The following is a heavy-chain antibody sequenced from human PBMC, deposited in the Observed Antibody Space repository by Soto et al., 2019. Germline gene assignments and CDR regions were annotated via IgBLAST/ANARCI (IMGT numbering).Heavy chain of an antibody. V-gene: IGHV3-23*01. Sequence: PGGSLRLSSAASGFTFSSYAMSWVRQAPGKGLEWVSAISGSGGSTYYADSVKGRFTISRDNSKNTLYLQMNSLRAEDTAVYYWAKEWPDSSGWPEGFDPWGQGTLVTVSS. CDR1: GFTFSSYA. CDR3: AKEWPDSSGWPEGFDP. D-gene: IGHD6-19*01. J-gene: IGHJ5*02. CDR2: ISGSGGST.